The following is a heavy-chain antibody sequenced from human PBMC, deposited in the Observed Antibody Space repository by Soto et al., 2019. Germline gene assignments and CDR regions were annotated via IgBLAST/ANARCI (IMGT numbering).Heavy chain of an antibody. CDR1: GFTFTSSA. Sequence: ASVKVSCKASGFTFTSSAVQWVRQARGQRLEWIGWIVVGSGNTNYAQKFRERVTITRDMSTSTAYMELSSLRSEDTAVYYCAAVGPLFGVVIRSYGMDVWGQGTTVTVSS. V-gene: IGHV1-58*01. CDR2: IVVGSGNT. CDR3: AAVGPLFGVVIRSYGMDV. D-gene: IGHD3-3*01. J-gene: IGHJ6*02.